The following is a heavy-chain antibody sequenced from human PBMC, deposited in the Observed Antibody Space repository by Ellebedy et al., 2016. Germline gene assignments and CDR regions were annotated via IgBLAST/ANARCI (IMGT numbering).Heavy chain of an antibody. CDR2: ISSSSSTI. Sequence: GGSLRLSXAASGFTFSSYSMNWVRQAPGKGLEWVSYISSSSSTIYYADSVKGRFTISRDNAKNSLYLQMNSLRAEDTAVYYCARAPVASRLAGAGVWFDPWGQGTLVTVSS. D-gene: IGHD6-19*01. J-gene: IGHJ5*02. CDR1: GFTFSSYS. CDR3: ARAPVASRLAGAGVWFDP. V-gene: IGHV3-48*04.